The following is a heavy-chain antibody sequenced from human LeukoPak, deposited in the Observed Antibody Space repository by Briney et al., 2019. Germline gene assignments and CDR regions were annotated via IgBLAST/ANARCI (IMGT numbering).Heavy chain of an antibody. D-gene: IGHD4-17*01. CDR3: ARWNDYGDYGLDY. Sequence: ASVKVSCKASGYTFTGYYMHWVRQAPGQGIEWMGWINPNSGGTNYAQKFQGRVTMTRDTSISTAYMELSRLRSDDTAVYYCARWNDYGDYGLDYWGQGTLVTVSS. V-gene: IGHV1-2*02. CDR2: INPNSGGT. J-gene: IGHJ4*02. CDR1: GYTFTGYY.